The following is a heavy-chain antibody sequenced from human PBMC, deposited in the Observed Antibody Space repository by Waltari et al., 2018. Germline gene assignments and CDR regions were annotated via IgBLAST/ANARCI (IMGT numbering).Heavy chain of an antibody. CDR2: ISSSGSTL. D-gene: IGHD5-12*01. J-gene: IGHJ4*02. CDR1: GFTFSSYE. V-gene: IGHV3-48*03. CDR3: ARDNNGYDRYFDY. Sequence: EVQLVESGGGLVQPGGSLRLSCAASGFTFSSYEMNWVRQAPGKGLEWVSYISSSGSTLYYADSVKGRFTISRDNAKNSLYLQMHSLRADDTAVYYCARDNNGYDRYFDYWGQGTLVTVSS.